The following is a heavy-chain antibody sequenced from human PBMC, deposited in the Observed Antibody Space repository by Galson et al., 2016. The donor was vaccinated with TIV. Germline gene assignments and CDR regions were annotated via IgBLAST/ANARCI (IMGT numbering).Heavy chain of an antibody. CDR3: AKDRNTAMDTYHYYYGMDV. CDR1: GDTFSTYP. CDR2: FIPLFGTA. V-gene: IGHV1-69*13. D-gene: IGHD5-18*01. Sequence: SVKVSCKASGDTFSTYPFNWVRQAPGQGLEWVGGFIPLFGTANYAQKFQGRVTITADESTSTLYMEVSSLRSEDTAVYYCAKDRNTAMDTYHYYYGMDVWGQGTMVIFSS. J-gene: IGHJ6*02.